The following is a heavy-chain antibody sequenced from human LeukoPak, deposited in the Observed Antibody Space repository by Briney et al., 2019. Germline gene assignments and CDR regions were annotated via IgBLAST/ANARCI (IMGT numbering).Heavy chain of an antibody. D-gene: IGHD3-22*01. V-gene: IGHV3-30*04. CDR3: ARDYYDSSGYYYDAFDI. CDR1: GFTFSSCA. CDR2: ISYDGSNK. J-gene: IGHJ3*02. Sequence: LSGGSLRLSCAASGFTFSSCAMHWVRQAPGKGLEWVAVISYDGSNKYYADSVKGRFTISRDNSKNTLYLQMNSLRAEDTAVYYCARDYYDSSGYYYDAFDIWGQGTMVTVSS.